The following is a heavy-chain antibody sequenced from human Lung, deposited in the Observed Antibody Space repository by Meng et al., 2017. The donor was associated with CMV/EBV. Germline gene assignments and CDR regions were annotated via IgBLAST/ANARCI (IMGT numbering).Heavy chain of an antibody. J-gene: IGHJ4*02. CDR3: AKDDSAYFDFRSGYSTPPDY. D-gene: IGHD3-3*01. CDR2: IRYDGNKK. V-gene: IGHV3-30*02. Sequence: GGSXRLXXAASGFSFSSYGMQWVRQAPGKGLEWVTFIRYDGNKKYYVDSVKGRFTISRDNSKNMLYLQMNSLRAEDTAVYYCAKDDSAYFDFRSGYSTPPDYWGQGTXVTVSS. CDR1: GFSFSSYG.